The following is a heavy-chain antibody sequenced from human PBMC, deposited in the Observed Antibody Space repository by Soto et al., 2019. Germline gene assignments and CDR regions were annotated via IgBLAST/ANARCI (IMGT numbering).Heavy chain of an antibody. Sequence: PSETLSLTCAVSGGSISSSNWWSWVRQPPGKGLEWIGEIYHSGSTNYNPSLKSRVTISVDKSKNQFSLKLSSVTAADTAVYYCARVSWNYAVAYYFDYWGQGTLVTVSS. CDR3: ARVSWNYAVAYYFDY. V-gene: IGHV4-4*02. J-gene: IGHJ4*02. D-gene: IGHD1-7*01. CDR1: GGSISSSNW. CDR2: IYHSGST.